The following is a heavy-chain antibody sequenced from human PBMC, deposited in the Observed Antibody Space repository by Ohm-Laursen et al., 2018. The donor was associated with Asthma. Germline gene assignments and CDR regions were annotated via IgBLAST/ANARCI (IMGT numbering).Heavy chain of an antibody. J-gene: IGHJ4*02. CDR2: IFFTGST. CDR3: ARVNYGGPLDY. CDR1: GAPAASGAHY. D-gene: IGHD4-23*01. Sequence: TLSLTCTVSGAPAASGAHYWTWVRQPPGEALEWIGNIFFTGSTDYNPSLSSRLTISVDTSRNQFSLKLTSVTAADTAVYYCARVNYGGPLDYWGPGALVTVSS. V-gene: IGHV4-31*03.